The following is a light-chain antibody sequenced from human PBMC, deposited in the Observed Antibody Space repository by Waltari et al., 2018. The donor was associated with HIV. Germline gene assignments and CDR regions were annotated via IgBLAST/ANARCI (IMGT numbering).Light chain of an antibody. CDR2: RNN. V-gene: IGLV1-47*01. CDR1: RSNIGSNY. CDR3: AAWDDSLSGYV. Sequence: QPVLTQHPSASGTRGKRATIPCSGRRSNIGSNYVYWYQQLPGTAPKLLIYRNNQQPSGVPDRFSGSKSGTSASLAISGLRSEDEADYYYAAWDDSLSGYVFGTGTKVTVL. J-gene: IGLJ1*01.